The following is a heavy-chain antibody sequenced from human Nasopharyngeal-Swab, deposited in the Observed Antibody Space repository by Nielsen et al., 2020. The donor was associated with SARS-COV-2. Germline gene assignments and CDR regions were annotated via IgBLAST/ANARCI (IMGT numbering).Heavy chain of an antibody. J-gene: IGHJ4*02. CDR2: MSSSGRTT. CDR1: GFTFSDHY. CDR3: ATGGYTLGSPFDY. V-gene: IGHV3-11*01. Sequence: GGSLRLSCAASGFTFSDHYMTLIRQAPGKGLEWVSYMSSSGRTTYYGDSVMGRFTISRDNAKNSLYLQMNSLRAEDTAVYYCATGGYTLGSPFDYWGQGTLVTVSS. D-gene: IGHD5-18*01.